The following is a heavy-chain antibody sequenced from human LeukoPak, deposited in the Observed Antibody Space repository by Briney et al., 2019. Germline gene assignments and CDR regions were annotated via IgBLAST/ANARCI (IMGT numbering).Heavy chain of an antibody. V-gene: IGHV3-23*01. CDR3: AKDGGITIFGVVIIPYYFDY. CDR1: GFTFSSYA. J-gene: IGHJ4*02. Sequence: SGGSLRPSCAASGFTFSSYAMSWVRQAPGKGLEWVSAISGSGGSTYYADSVKGRFTISRDNSKNTLYLQMNSLRAEDTAVYYCAKDGGITIFGVVIIPYYFDYWGQGTLDTVSS. D-gene: IGHD3-3*01. CDR2: ISGSGGST.